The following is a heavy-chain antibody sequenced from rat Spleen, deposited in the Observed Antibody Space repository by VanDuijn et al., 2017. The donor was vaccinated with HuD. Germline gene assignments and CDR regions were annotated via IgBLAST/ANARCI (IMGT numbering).Heavy chain of an antibody. CDR1: GFSLNRNG. D-gene: IGHD1-11*01. V-gene: IGHV2-72*01. CDR2: IWAGGTT. J-gene: IGHJ2*01. CDR3: ARHTYGGFEAFDY. Sequence: QVQLKESGPGLMQPSDTLSLTCTVSGFSLNRNGVGWVRQPLGKGLVWMGTIWAGGTTNFNSAVQSRLTISRDTSKSQVFLKMNSLQPEDTGAYYCARHTYGGFEAFDYWGQGVMVTVTS.